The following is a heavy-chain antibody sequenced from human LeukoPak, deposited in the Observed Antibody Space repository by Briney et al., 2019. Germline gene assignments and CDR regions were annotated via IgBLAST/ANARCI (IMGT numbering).Heavy chain of an antibody. CDR3: AKEYSSGWSRFDY. J-gene: IGHJ4*02. V-gene: IGHV1-2*06. CDR1: GYTFTGYY. D-gene: IGHD6-19*01. Sequence: ASVKVSCKASGYTFTGYYMHWVRQAPGQGLEWMGRINPNSGGTNYAQKFQGRVTMTRDTSISTAYMELSRLISDDTAVYYCAKEYSSGWSRFDYWGQGTLVTVSS. CDR2: INPNSGGT.